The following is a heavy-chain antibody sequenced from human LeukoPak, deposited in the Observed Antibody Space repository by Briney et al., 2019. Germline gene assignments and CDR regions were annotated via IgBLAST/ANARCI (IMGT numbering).Heavy chain of an antibody. CDR2: ISWNSGSI. Sequence: PGRSLRLSCAASGFTFDDYAMHWVRQAPGKGLEWVSGISWNSGSIGYADSVKGRFTISRDNAKNSLYLQMNSLRAEDTALYYCAKSGEMATTMNFDLWGRGTLVTVSS. CDR1: GFTFDDYA. CDR3: AKSGEMATTMNFDL. V-gene: IGHV3-9*01. J-gene: IGHJ2*01. D-gene: IGHD5-24*01.